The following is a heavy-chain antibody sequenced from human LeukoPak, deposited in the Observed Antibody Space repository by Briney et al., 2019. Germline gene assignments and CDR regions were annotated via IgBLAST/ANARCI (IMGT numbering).Heavy chain of an antibody. J-gene: IGHJ4*02. CDR2: IYYSGST. D-gene: IGHD3-22*01. CDR1: GGSISSSSYY. V-gene: IGHV4-39*07. Sequence: SETLSLTCTVSGGSISSSSYYWGWIRQPPGKGLEWIGSIYYSGSTYYNPSLKSRVTISVDTSKNQFSLKLSSVTAADTAVYYCARTDSSGYDGFDYWGQGTLVTVSS. CDR3: ARTDSSGYDGFDY.